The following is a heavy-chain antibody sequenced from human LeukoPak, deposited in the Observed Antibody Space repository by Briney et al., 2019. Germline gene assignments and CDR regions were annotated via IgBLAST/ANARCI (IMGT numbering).Heavy chain of an antibody. D-gene: IGHD4-17*01. CDR3: ARSEATVTTFDY. Sequence: SVKVSCKASGGTFSSYAINWVRQAPGQGLEWMGGIIPMFTTTNYAQKFQGRVTITADKSTSTAYMELSSLRSEDTAVYYCARSEATVTTFDYWGQGTLVTVSS. J-gene: IGHJ4*02. V-gene: IGHV1-69*06. CDR1: GGTFSSYA. CDR2: IIPMFTTT.